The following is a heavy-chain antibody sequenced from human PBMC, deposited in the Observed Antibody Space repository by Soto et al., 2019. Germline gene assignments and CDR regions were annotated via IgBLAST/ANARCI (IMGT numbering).Heavy chain of an antibody. Sequence: QVQLVQSGAEVKKPGASVQVSCQASGYTFTSYGISWVRQAPGQGLEWMGWISAYNGNTNYAQKLQGRVTMTTDTSTSTAYMELRSLISDDTAGYYGARDPSVYDFWSGSDKGGNRFDPWGQGTLVTGSS. CDR1: GYTFTSYG. CDR3: ARDPSVYDFWSGSDKGGNRFDP. V-gene: IGHV1-18*01. D-gene: IGHD3-3*01. CDR2: ISAYNGNT. J-gene: IGHJ5*02.